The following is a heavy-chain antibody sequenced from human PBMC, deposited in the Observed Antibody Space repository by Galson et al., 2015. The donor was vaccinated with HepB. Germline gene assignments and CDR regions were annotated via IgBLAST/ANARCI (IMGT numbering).Heavy chain of an antibody. CDR1: GDSFSNYW. D-gene: IGHD3-10*01. Sequence: QSGAEVKKPGESLRISCKGSGDSFSNYWINWVRQMPGKGLEWMGRIDPSDSYTNYSPSFEGHVTISADKSINTAYLQWSSLKASDTAMYYCASRHSYFRSGTWYNVSDYWGQGTLVTVSS. CDR3: ASRHSYFRSGTWYNVSDY. CDR2: IDPSDSYT. V-gene: IGHV5-10-1*01. J-gene: IGHJ4*02.